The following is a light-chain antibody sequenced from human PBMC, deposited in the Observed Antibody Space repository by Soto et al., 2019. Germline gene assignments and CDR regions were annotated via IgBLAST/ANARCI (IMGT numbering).Light chain of an antibody. Sequence: DIQMTQSPSTLSASVGDRVTITCRASQSISSWLAWYQQKPGKAPKLLIYGASSLERGVPSRFSGSGSGTEFTLTISSLQPDDFATYYCQQYNSYWTFGQGTKVEIK. CDR3: QQYNSYWT. J-gene: IGKJ1*01. V-gene: IGKV1-5*01. CDR2: GAS. CDR1: QSISSW.